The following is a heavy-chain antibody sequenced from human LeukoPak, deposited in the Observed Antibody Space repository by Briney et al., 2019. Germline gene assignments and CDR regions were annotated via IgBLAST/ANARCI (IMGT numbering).Heavy chain of an antibody. V-gene: IGHV3-48*01. J-gene: IGHJ4*02. CDR1: GFTFSSYA. CDR3: ARDFDY. CDR2: ISSSSSTI. Sequence: LSGGSLRLSCAASGFTFSSYAMHWVRQAPGKGLEWVSYISSSSSTIYYADSVKGRFTISRDNAKNSLYLQMNSLRAEDTAVYYCARDFDYWGQGTLVTVSS.